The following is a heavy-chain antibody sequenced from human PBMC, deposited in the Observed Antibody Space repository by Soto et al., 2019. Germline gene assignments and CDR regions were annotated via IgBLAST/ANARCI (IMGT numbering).Heavy chain of an antibody. Sequence: EVQLLESGGGLVQPGGSLRLSCAASGFTFSSYAMSWVRQAPGKGLEWVSAISGSGGSTYYADSVKGRFTISRDNSKNTLYLQMNSPRAEDTAVYYCAKVARPHITMVRGGNFDYWGQGTLVTVSS. V-gene: IGHV3-23*01. D-gene: IGHD3-10*01. J-gene: IGHJ4*02. CDR2: ISGSGGST. CDR1: GFTFSSYA. CDR3: AKVARPHITMVRGGNFDY.